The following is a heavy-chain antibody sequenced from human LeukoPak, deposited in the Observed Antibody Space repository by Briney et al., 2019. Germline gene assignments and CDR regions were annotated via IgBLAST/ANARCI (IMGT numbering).Heavy chain of an antibody. CDR1: GFTFSSYA. D-gene: IGHD3-22*01. Sequence: GRSLRLSCAASGFTFSSYAMHWVRQAPGKGLEWVAVISYDGSNKYYADSVKGRFTISRDNSKNTLYLQMNSLRAEDTAVYYCAKISVYGDYYDSSAVDYWGQGTLVTVSS. CDR2: ISYDGSNK. CDR3: AKISVYGDYYDSSAVDY. J-gene: IGHJ4*02. V-gene: IGHV3-30-3*02.